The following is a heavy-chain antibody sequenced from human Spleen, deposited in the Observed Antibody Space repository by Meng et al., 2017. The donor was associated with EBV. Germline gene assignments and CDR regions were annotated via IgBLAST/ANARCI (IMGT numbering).Heavy chain of an antibody. CDR3: ARPFPSWQSPRLDPFGA. Sequence: LPPLAAGPRHVKPSETLSLTCPVSGDSISSLYYWGWIRQPPGRGLEWIGSVHYTGSTYYSPSLKSRVTVSVDTSKNQFSLRLTSVTAADTAVYYCARPFPSWQSPRLDPFGAWGQGTLVTVSS. V-gene: IGHV4-39*01. D-gene: IGHD6-19*01. CDR1: GDSISSLYY. J-gene: IGHJ5*02. CDR2: VHYTGST.